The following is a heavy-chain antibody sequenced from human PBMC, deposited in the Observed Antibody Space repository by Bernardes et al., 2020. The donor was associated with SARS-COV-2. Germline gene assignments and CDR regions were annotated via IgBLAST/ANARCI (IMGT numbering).Heavy chain of an antibody. J-gene: IGHJ4*02. CDR2: ISPYDGNT. D-gene: IGHD1-20*01. CDR1: GDAVTFYF. Sequence: ASVKVSCKASGDAVTFYFIHWVRQAPGQGLEWMGWISPYDGNTHYLKKFQGRLTMTTDSSTSTAFMELRSLTPDDTAFYYCVRDNWNAFDPWGQGTLISVYS. V-gene: IGHV1-18*01. CDR3: VRDNWNAFDP.